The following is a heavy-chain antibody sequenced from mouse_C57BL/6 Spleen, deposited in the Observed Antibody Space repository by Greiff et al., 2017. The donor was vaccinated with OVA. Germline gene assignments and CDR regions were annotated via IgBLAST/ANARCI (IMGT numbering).Heavy chain of an antibody. V-gene: IGHV1-49*01. J-gene: IGHJ3*01. CDR1: YFAFMASA. CDR2: FTMYSDAT. Sequence: LQESGAELVRPGSSVKLSCKDSYFAFMASAMHWVKQRPGHGLEWIGSFTMYSDATEYSENFKGKATLTANTSSSTAYMELSSLTSEDSAVYYCAKRPLLLRSQPGFAYWGQGTLVTVSA. CDR3: AKRPLLLRSQPGFAY. D-gene: IGHD1-1*01.